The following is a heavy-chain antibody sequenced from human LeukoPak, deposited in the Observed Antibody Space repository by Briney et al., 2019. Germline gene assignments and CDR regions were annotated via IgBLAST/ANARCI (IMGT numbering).Heavy chain of an antibody. D-gene: IGHD3-22*01. Sequence: ASVKVSCKASGYTFTTYIMNWVRQAPGQGLEWMGWINTNTGNPTYAQGFTGRFVFPLDTSVSTAYLQISSLKAEDTAVYYCARGPERTRYYDSSGYQIDYWGQGTLVTVSS. J-gene: IGHJ4*02. CDR1: GYTFTTYI. CDR3: ARGPERTRYYDSSGYQIDY. V-gene: IGHV7-4-1*02. CDR2: INTNTGNP.